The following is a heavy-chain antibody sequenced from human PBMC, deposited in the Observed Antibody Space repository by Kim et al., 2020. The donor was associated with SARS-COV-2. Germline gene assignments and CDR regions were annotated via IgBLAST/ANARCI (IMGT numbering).Heavy chain of an antibody. CDR1: GGSISRSNSH. Sequence: SETLSLTCTVSGGSISRSNSHWGWIRQPPGKGLEWIGSVYYSGSTFYNPSLKSRVTISVDTSENQLSLKLTSVTAADTAAYYCARLDMTGIGGRGWFDP. CDR2: VYYSGST. D-gene: IGHD1-1*01. CDR3: ARLDMTGIGGRGWFDP. J-gene: IGHJ5*02. V-gene: IGHV4-39*01.